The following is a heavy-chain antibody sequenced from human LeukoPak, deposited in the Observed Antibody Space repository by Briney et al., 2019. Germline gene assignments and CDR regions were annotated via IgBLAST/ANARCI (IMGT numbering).Heavy chain of an antibody. CDR2: INHSGST. D-gene: IGHD2-2*01. Sequence: SETLSLTCAVYGGSFSGYYWSWIRQPPGKGLEWIGEINHSGSTNYNPSLKSRVTISVDTSKNQFSLKLSSVTAADTAVYYCARVRGYCSSTSRRTREGMDVWSQGTTVTVSS. V-gene: IGHV4-34*01. CDR1: GGSFSGYY. J-gene: IGHJ6*02. CDR3: ARVRGYCSSTSRRTREGMDV.